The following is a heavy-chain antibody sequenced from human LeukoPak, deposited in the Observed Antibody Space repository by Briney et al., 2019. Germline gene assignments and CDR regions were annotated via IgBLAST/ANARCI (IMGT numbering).Heavy chain of an antibody. D-gene: IGHD3-22*01. J-gene: IGHJ4*02. CDR1: GGSVSSGSYY. Sequence: PSETLSLTCTVSGGSVSSGSYYGTWIRQPPGKGLEWIGYFYSSGSTNYHPSLKSRVTISADTSKNQFSLKLSSVTAADTAMYYCATVLYYDSSGYERWGQGTLVTVSS. V-gene: IGHV4-61*01. CDR3: ATVLYYDSSGYER. CDR2: FYSSGST.